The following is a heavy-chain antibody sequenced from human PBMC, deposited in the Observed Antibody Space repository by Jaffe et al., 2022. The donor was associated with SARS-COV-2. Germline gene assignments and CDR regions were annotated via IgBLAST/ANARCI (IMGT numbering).Heavy chain of an antibody. CDR2: ISTMSGYI. Sequence: QVQLVESGGGLVKPGGSLRLSCVASGFTFSDYYMSWVRQAPGKGLQWVSDISTMSGYINYADSVKGRFTISRDNAKNSLYLQMDGLSADDTAVYYCARDLGAADPVQGLDVWGQGTTVTVSS. CDR3: ARDLGAADPVQGLDV. D-gene: IGHD6-25*01. V-gene: IGHV3-11*06. CDR1: GFTFSDYY. J-gene: IGHJ6*02.